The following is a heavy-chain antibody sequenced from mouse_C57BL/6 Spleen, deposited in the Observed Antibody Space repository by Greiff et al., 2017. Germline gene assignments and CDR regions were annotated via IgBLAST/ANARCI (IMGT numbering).Heavy chain of an antibody. D-gene: IGHD1-1*01. CDR2: INPYNGGT. V-gene: IGHV1-19*01. Sequence: EVQLQQSGPVLVKPGASVKMSCKASGYTFTDYYMNWVKQSHGKSLEWIGVINPYNGGTSYNQKFKGKATLTVDKSSSTAYMELNSLTSEDSAVYYCARFTTVVATDDWYFDVWGTGTTVTVSS. J-gene: IGHJ1*03. CDR3: ARFTTVVATDDWYFDV. CDR1: GYTFTDYY.